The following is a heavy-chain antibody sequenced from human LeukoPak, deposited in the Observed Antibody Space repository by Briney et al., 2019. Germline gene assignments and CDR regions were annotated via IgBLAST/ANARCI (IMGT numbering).Heavy chain of an antibody. CDR1: GYTFTSYD. D-gene: IGHD4-23*01. CDR3: ARERRGEYGGNWFDA. J-gene: IGHJ5*02. CDR2: MNPNSDNT. V-gene: IGHV1-8*01. Sequence: ASVKVSCKAFGYTFTSYDINWVRQATGQGLEWMGLMNPNSDNTGYAHKFQGRVTMTRNTSISTAYMELSSLRSEDTAVYYCARERRGEYGGNWFDAWGQGTLVTVSS.